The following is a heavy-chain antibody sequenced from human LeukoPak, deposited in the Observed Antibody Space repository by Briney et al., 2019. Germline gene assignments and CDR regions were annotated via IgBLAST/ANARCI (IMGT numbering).Heavy chain of an antibody. J-gene: IGHJ4*02. CDR2: ITSSSSPI. V-gene: IGHV3-48*02. CDR3: TRDPHALDY. Sequence: PGGSLRLSCAASGFTFSSYSMNWVRQAPGKGLEWVSYITSSSSPIYYADTVKGRFTISRDNAKNSRYLQMNSLRDEDTAVYYWTRDPHALDYWGQGTLVTVSS. CDR1: GFTFSSYS.